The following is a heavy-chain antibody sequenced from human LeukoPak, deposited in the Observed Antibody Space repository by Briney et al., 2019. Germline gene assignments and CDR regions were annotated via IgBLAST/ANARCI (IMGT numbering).Heavy chain of an antibody. V-gene: IGHV1-69*13. CDR1: GGTFSSYA. CDR3: ARDHYDYVWGSYEN. D-gene: IGHD3-16*01. J-gene: IGHJ4*02. Sequence: SVKVSCKTSGGTFSSYAISWVRQAPGQGLEWMGGIIPIFGTAKYAQKFQGRVTITADESTSTVYMELSSLRSEDTAVYYCARDHYDYVWGSYENWGQGTLVTVSS. CDR2: IIPIFGTA.